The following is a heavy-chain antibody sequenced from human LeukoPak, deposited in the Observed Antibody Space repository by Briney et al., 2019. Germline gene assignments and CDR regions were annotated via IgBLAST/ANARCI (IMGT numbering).Heavy chain of an antibody. CDR1: GGSFSGYY. Sequence: PSETLSLTCAVYGGSFSGYYWSWIRQPPGKGLEWIGEINHSGSTNYNPSLKSRVTISVDTSKNQFSLKLSSVTAADTAVYYCARERTGAYDSYGRPFDYWGQGTLVTVSS. CDR3: ARERTGAYDSYGRPFDY. V-gene: IGHV4-34*01. CDR2: INHSGST. D-gene: IGHD5-18*01. J-gene: IGHJ4*02.